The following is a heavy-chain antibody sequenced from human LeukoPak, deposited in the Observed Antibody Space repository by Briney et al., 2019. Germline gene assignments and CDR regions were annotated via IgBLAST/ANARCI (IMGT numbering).Heavy chain of an antibody. CDR3: ARVASSSSVTIDY. V-gene: IGHV4-34*01. J-gene: IGHJ4*02. CDR1: GGSISSYY. CDR2: INHSGST. D-gene: IGHD6-6*01. Sequence: PSETLSLTCTVSGGSISSYYWSWIRQPAGKGLEWIGEINHSGSTNYNPSLESRVTISVDTSKNQFSLKLSSVTAADTAVYYCARVASSSSVTIDYWGQGTLVTVSS.